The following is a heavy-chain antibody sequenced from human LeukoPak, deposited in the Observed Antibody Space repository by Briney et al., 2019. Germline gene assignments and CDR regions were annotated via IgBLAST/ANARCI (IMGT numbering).Heavy chain of an antibody. D-gene: IGHD2-15*01. J-gene: IGHJ5*02. V-gene: IGHV5-51*01. Sequence: GESLKISGKGSGYSINNYWIAWVRQMPGKGLEWMGIIYPADSDIRYSPSFQGQVTISADKSISTAYLQWNSLKAPDTAMYYCARQEYCTGASCYTWFDPRGQGTLVTVSS. CDR1: GYSINNYW. CDR3: ARQEYCTGASCYTWFDP. CDR2: IYPADSDI.